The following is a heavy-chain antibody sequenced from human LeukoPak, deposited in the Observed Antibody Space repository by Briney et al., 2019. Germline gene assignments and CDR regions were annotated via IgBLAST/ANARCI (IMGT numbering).Heavy chain of an antibody. CDR3: ARGEWELPGAFDT. CDR2: MNPNSGNT. Sequence: ASVKVSCKASGYTFTSYDINWVRQATGQGLEWMGWMNPNSGNTGYAQKFQGRVTITRNTSISTAYMELSSPRSEDTAVYYCARGEWELPGAFDTWGQGTMVTVSS. V-gene: IGHV1-8*03. J-gene: IGHJ3*02. CDR1: GYTFTSYD. D-gene: IGHD1-26*01.